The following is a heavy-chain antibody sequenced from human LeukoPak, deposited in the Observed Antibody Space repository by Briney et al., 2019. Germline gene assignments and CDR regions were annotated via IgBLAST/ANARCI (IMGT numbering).Heavy chain of an antibody. D-gene: IGHD3-22*01. CDR2: ISAYNGNT. J-gene: IGHJ4*02. V-gene: IGHV1-18*01. CDR3: ARGDYYDSSGSFDY. CDR1: GYTFTSYG. Sequence: GASVKVSCKASGYTFTSYGISWVRQAPGQGLEWMGWISAYNGNTNYAQKLQGRVTMTTDTSTSTAYMELRSLRSDDTAMYYCARGDYYDSSGSFDYWGQGTLVTVSS.